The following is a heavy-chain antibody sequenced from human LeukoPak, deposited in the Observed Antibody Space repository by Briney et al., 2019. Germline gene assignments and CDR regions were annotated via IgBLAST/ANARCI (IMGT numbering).Heavy chain of an antibody. J-gene: IGHJ4*02. V-gene: IGHV3-11*01. CDR2: ISSTGRTI. D-gene: IGHD6-13*01. CDR1: GFTFNNYY. CDR3: TREGEYSNSWYYFDY. Sequence: GGSLRLSCAASGFTFNNYYMSWIRQAPGKGLEWVSYISSTGRTIYYADSVKGRFTISRDNAKNSMYLQMNSLRAEDTAMYYCTREGEYSNSWYYFDYWGQGTLVTVSS.